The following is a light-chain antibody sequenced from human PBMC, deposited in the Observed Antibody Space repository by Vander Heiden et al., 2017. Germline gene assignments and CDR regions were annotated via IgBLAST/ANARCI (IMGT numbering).Light chain of an antibody. CDR1: QSILNSGKSKNY. J-gene: IGKJ3*01. CDR3: QQYYSTPFT. CDR2: WAS. Sequence: IWMTQSPYSLAVSLRARATINCNTSQSILNSGKSKNYLAWYQQKPGQPPKLLIYWASTRESGVPDRFSGSGSGTDFTLTISSLEAEDVAVYYCQQYYSTPFTFGPGTKVDIK. V-gene: IGKV4-1*01.